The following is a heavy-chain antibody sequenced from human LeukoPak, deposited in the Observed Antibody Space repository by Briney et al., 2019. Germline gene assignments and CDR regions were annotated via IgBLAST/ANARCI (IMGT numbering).Heavy chain of an antibody. CDR1: AYTFDNYY. V-gene: IGHV1-2*02. D-gene: IGHD1-1*01. CDR2: MNPGTGDT. J-gene: IGHJ4*02. CDR3: AREGWNAFAH. Sequence: ASVKVSCKASAYTFDNYYIHWVRQAPGQGLEWMGWMNPGTGDTNYAHNLQGRVTMTRDTSLDTAYLDLTRLTPDDTALYYCAREGWNAFAHWGQGTLVTVSS.